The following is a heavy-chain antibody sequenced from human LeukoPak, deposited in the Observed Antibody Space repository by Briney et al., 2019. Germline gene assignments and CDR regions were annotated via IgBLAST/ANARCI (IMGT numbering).Heavy chain of an antibody. Sequence: SGGSLRLSCVGPGFTFSRVGMQWVRQAPGKGLEWVAVIHNDGTMGQYADTVQGRFNISKDNSQDTLYLQMNSLRDDDTAVYYCAKEGEPFRGYLDVWGKGTTVIVSS. CDR3: AKEGEPFRGYLDV. D-gene: IGHD1-14*01. CDR1: GFTFSRVG. CDR2: IHNDGTMG. J-gene: IGHJ6*03. V-gene: IGHV3-33*03.